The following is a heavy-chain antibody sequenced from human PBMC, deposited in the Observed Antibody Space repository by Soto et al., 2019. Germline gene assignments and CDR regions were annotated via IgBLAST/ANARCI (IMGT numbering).Heavy chain of an antibody. CDR3: ARLVGRRFLEWLSAGMDV. CDR2: IIPIFGTA. D-gene: IGHD3-3*01. CDR1: GGTFSSYA. J-gene: IGHJ6*02. Sequence: SVKVSCKASGGTFSSYAISWVRQAPGQGLEWMGGIIPIFGTANYAQKFQGRVTITADESTSTAYMELSSLRSEDTAVYYCARLVGRRFLEWLSAGMDVWGQGTTVTVSS. V-gene: IGHV1-69*13.